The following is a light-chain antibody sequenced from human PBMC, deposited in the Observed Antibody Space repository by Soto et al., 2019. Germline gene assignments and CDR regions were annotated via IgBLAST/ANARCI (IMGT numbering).Light chain of an antibody. Sequence: DIQMTQSPSSLSASVGDRVTITCRASQGIGSDLNWYQQKPGKAPKRLIQAASNLQSGVPSRCGGSGSGTEFTLTINSLQPEDFATYYCLQFNTYPWTFGQGTKVE. J-gene: IGKJ1*01. CDR1: QGIGSD. V-gene: IGKV1-17*01. CDR2: AAS. CDR3: LQFNTYPWT.